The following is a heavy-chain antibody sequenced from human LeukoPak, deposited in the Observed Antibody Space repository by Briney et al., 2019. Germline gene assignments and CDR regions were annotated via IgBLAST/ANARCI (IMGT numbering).Heavy chain of an antibody. CDR1: GFTFDDYG. V-gene: IGHV3-20*04. CDR3: AREGHGDYRDFDY. D-gene: IGHD4-17*01. Sequence: PGGSLRLSCAASGFTFDDYGMSWVRQAPGKGLEGGSGINWNGGSTGYADSAKGRFTISRDNAKNSLYLQMNSLRAEDTALYYCAREGHGDYRDFDYWGQGTLVTVSS. J-gene: IGHJ4*02. CDR2: INWNGGST.